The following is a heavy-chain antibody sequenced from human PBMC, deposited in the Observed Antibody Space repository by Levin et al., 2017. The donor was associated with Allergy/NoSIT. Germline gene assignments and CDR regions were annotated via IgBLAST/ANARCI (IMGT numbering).Heavy chain of an antibody. CDR3: ARHTIGDYYDSSGYVYGMDV. CDR2: IYYSGST. CDR1: GGSISSSSYY. V-gene: IGHV4-39*01. D-gene: IGHD3-22*01. J-gene: IGHJ6*02. Sequence: SQTLSLTCTVSGGSISSSSYYWGWIRQPPGKGLEWIGSIYYSGSTYYNPSLKSRVTISVDTSKNQFSLKLSSVTAADTAVYYCARHTIGDYYDSSGYVYGMDVWGQGTTVTVSS.